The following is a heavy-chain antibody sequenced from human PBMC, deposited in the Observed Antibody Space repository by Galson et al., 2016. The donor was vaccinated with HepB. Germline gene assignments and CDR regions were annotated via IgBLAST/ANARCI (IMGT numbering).Heavy chain of an antibody. CDR1: GASITDYS. CDR2: ISYTGDD. CDR3: AAASGRVWSGHLDY. D-gene: IGHD3-3*01. J-gene: IGHJ4*01. V-gene: IGHV4-59*01. Sequence: SETLSLTCAVSGASITDYSWAWVRQPPGKGLEWIGNISYTGDDNYNPSLKSRITMSLDTSRNQFSLNLNSVTAADTALYFCAAASGRVWSGHLDYWGRGIRVSVSS.